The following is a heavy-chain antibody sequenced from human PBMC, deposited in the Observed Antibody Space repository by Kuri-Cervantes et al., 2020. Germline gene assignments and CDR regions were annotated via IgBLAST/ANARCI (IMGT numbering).Heavy chain of an antibody. CDR1: GYTLTELS. Sequence: ASVKVSCKVSGYTLTELSMHWVRQAPGKGLEWMGGFDPEDGETIYAQKFQGRVTITADESTSTAYMELSSLRSEDTAVYYCASSPTIFGVVTNADLYYFDYWGQGTLVTVSS. V-gene: IGHV1-24*01. D-gene: IGHD3-3*01. CDR2: FDPEDGET. CDR3: ASSPTIFGVVTNADLYYFDY. J-gene: IGHJ4*02.